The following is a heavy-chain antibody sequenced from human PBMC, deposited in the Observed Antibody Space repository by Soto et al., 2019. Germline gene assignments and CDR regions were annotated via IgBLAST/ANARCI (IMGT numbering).Heavy chain of an antibody. CDR2: ITTYNGNR. CDR1: GYTFKNYG. Sequence: QVQLVQSGPEVKNPGASVKVSCKASGYTFKNYGIKWVRQAPGQGLEWVGWITTYNGNRYSAEKFQGRVTMTTDTSTSTPSMELKSLTSDDTGVYYCARDAQPKGVAADGASDYWGQGPLVTVSS. CDR3: ARDAQPKGVAADGASDY. V-gene: IGHV1-18*01. D-gene: IGHD6-19*01. J-gene: IGHJ4*02.